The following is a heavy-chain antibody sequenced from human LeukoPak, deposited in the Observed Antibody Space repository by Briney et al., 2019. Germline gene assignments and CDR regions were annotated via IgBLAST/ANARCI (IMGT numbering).Heavy chain of an antibody. CDR1: GGSISSSGYY. Sequence: PSETLSLTCTVSGGSISSSGYYWGWIRQPPWKGLEWIASIYYSGSTYYNPSLKSRVTISVDTSKNQLSLKLSSLTAADTAVYYCARHEYSGSYYGLSWFDPWGQGTLVIVSS. CDR3: ARHEYSGSYYGLSWFDP. V-gene: IGHV4-39*01. D-gene: IGHD1-26*01. CDR2: IYYSGST. J-gene: IGHJ5*02.